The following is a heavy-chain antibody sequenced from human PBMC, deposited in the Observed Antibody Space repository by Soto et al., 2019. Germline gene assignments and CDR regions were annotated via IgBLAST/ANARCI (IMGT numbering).Heavy chain of an antibody. J-gene: IGHJ6*02. V-gene: IGHV3-48*03. Sequence: QPGGSLRLSCAASGFTFSSYEMNWVRQAPGKGLEWVSYISSSGSTICYADSVKGRFTISRDNAKNSLYLQMNSLRAEDTAVYYCARDFGGAGLYYYYGMDVWGQGTTVTVSS. CDR3: ARDFGGAGLYYYYGMDV. D-gene: IGHD3-3*01. CDR2: ISSSGSTI. CDR1: GFTFSSYE.